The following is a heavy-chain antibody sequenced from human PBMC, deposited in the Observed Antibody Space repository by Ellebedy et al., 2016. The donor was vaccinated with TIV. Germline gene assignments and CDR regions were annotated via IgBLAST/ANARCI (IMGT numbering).Heavy chain of an antibody. CDR3: ARDLDFEFDP. CDR2: INPSSGGT. V-gene: IGHV1-2*02. CDR1: GYTFTGYY. Sequence: ASVKVSCXASGYTFTGYYMHWVRQAPGQGLEWMGWINPSSGGTNYAQKFQGRVTMTRDTSISTAYMELSRLRSDDTAVYYCARDLDFEFDPWGQGTLVTVSS. J-gene: IGHJ5*02.